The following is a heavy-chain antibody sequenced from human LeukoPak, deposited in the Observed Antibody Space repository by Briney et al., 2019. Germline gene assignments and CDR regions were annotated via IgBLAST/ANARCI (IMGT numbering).Heavy chain of an antibody. CDR2: IIAGTGIT. J-gene: IGHJ4*02. D-gene: IGHD3-10*01. V-gene: IGHV1-3*01. CDR1: GYNFTTYA. Sequence: GASVKVSCKASGYNFTTYAIHWVRQAPGQRLGWMGWIIAGTGITQYSQKFQGRVTFTRDTSANAAYMEVSSLRSEDTALYFCARTSGSGSFYTNWGQGTLVTVSS. CDR3: ARTSGSGSFYTN.